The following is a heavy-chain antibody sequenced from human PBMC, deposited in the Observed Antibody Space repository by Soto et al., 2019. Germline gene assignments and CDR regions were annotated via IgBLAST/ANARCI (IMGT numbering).Heavy chain of an antibody. CDR2: IWYDGSNK. CDR3: ARGFGSMVRGVHY. V-gene: IGHV3-33*01. J-gene: IGHJ4*02. D-gene: IGHD3-10*01. Sequence: QVQLVESGGGVVQPGRSLRLSCAASGFTFSSYGMHWVRQAPGKGLEWVAVIWYDGSNKYYADSVKGRFTISRDNSKNTLYLQMNSLTAEDTAVYYCARGFGSMVRGVHYWGQGTLVTVSS. CDR1: GFTFSSYG.